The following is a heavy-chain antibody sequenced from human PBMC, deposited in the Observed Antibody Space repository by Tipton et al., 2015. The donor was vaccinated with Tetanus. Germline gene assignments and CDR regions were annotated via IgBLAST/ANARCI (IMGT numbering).Heavy chain of an antibody. CDR2: VHYSGST. V-gene: IGHV4-59*12. CDR1: GGSFSGYY. Sequence: TLSLTCTIYGGSFSGYYWSWIRQPPGRGLEWIGYVHYSGSTNYSPSLRSRVTLSVDTSKNQFSLKLSSVTAADTAVYYCASSLWFEELSYYFDYWGQGTLVTVSS. J-gene: IGHJ4*02. CDR3: ASSLWFEELSYYFDY. D-gene: IGHD3-10*01.